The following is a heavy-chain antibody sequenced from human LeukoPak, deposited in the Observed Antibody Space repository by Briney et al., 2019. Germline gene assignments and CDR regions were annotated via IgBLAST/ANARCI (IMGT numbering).Heavy chain of an antibody. CDR2: INPNSGGT. V-gene: IGHV1-2*02. CDR1: GYTFTGYY. J-gene: IGHJ4*02. CDR3: ARGNYDFWSGYPFDY. D-gene: IGHD3-3*01. Sequence: ASVKVSCKASGYTFTGYYMHWVRQAPGQGLEWMGWINPNSGGTNYAQKFQGRVTVTRDTSISTAYMELSRLRSDDTAVYYCARGNYDFWSGYPFDYWGQGTLVTVSS.